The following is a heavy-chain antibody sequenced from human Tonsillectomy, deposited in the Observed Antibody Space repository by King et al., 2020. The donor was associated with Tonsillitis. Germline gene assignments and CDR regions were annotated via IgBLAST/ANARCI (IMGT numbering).Heavy chain of an antibody. CDR2: VYYSGST. CDR3: ARDVRRYYTSGERSSYYYMDV. CDR1: GGPISTGGWN. D-gene: IGHD3-10*01. Sequence: HVQLQESGPGLVKPSQTLSLTCTVSGGPISTGGWNWSWIRQLPGKGLEWIGNVYYSGSTYYNPSLKSRVAMSVDTSKNQFSLKLSSVTAADTAIYYCARDVRRYYTSGERSSYYYMDVWGKGTTVTVSS. J-gene: IGHJ6*03. V-gene: IGHV4-31*03.